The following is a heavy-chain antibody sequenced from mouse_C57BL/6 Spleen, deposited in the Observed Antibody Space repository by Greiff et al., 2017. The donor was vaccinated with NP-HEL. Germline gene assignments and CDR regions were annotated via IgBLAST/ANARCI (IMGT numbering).Heavy chain of an antibody. V-gene: IGHV5-6*01. Sequence: EVMLVESGGDLVKPGGSLKLSCAASGFTFSSYGMSWVRQTPDKRLEWVATISSGGSYTYYPDSVKGRFTISRDNAKNTLYLQMSSLKSEDTAMYYCARHEGTTALDYWGQGTTLTVSS. CDR2: ISSGGSYT. D-gene: IGHD1-2*01. CDR3: ARHEGTTALDY. J-gene: IGHJ2*01. CDR1: GFTFSSYG.